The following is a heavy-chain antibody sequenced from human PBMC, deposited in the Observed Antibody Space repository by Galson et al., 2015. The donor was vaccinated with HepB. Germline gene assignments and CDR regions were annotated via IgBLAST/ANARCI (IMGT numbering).Heavy chain of an antibody. CDR1: GYTFTSYG. CDR2: ISAYNGNT. V-gene: IGHV1-18*04. J-gene: IGHJ6*02. D-gene: IGHD3-22*01. Sequence: SVKVSCKASGYTFTSYGISWVRQAPGQGLEWMGWISAYNGNTNYAQKLQGRVTMTTDTSTSTAYMELRSLRSDDTAVYYCARRHYYDSSGYSHSPPDYYYYYGMDVWGQGTTVTVSS. CDR3: ARRHYYDSSGYSHSPPDYYYYYGMDV.